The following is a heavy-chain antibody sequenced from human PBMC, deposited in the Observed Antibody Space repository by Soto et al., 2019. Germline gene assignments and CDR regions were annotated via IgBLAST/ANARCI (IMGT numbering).Heavy chain of an antibody. CDR3: AHRNNIRFLEWLLSFDP. D-gene: IGHD3-3*01. CDR1: GFSLSTSGVG. V-gene: IGHV2-5*02. CDR2: IYWDDDK. Sequence: SGPTLVNPTQTLTLTCTFSGFSLSTSGVGVGWIRQPPGKALEWLALIYWDDDKRYSPSLKSRLTITKDTSRNQVVLTMTNMDPVDTATYYCAHRNNIRFLEWLLSFDPWGQGTLVTVSS. J-gene: IGHJ5*02.